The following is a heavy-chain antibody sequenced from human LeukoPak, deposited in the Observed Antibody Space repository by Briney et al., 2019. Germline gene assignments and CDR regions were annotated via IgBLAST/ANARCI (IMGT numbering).Heavy chain of an antibody. CDR1: GGSLSGYY. J-gene: IGHJ4*02. CDR2: INHSGST. CDR3: ASIHYYDSSGYYYYFDY. V-gene: IGHV4-34*01. Sequence: PSETLSLTCAVYGGSLSGYYWSWIRQPPGKGLEWIGEINHSGSTNYNPSLKSRVTISVDTSKNQFSLKLSSVTAADTAVYYCASIHYYDSSGYYYYFDYWGQGTLVTVSS. D-gene: IGHD3-22*01.